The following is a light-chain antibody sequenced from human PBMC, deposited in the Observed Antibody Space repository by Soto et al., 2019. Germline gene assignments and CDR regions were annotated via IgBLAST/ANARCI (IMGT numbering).Light chain of an antibody. CDR3: CSYAGSSTLV. J-gene: IGLJ3*02. CDR2: EVS. Sequence: QSALTQPASVSGSPGQSITISCTGTSSDVGSYNLVSWYQQHPGKAPKLMIYEVSKRPSGGSNRFSGSKSGNTASLTISGLQAEDEADYYFCSYAGSSTLVFGGGTKVTVL. CDR1: SSDVGSYNL. V-gene: IGLV2-23*02.